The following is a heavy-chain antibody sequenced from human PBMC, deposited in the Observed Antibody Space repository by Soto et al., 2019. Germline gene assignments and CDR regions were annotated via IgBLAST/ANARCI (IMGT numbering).Heavy chain of an antibody. CDR3: ARVGYSSGWYVYYFDY. V-gene: IGHV1-69*13. D-gene: IGHD6-19*01. J-gene: IGHJ4*02. CDR1: GGTFSSYA. Sequence: SVKVSCKASGGTFSSYAISWVRQTPGQGLEWMGGIIPIFGTANYAQRFQGRVTITADESTSTAYMELSSLRSEDTAVYYCARVGYSSGWYVYYFDYWGQGTLVTVSS. CDR2: IIPIFGTA.